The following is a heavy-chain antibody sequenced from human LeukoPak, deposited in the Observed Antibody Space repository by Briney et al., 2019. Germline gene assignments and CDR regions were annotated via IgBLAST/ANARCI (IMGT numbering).Heavy chain of an antibody. V-gene: IGHV1-18*01. J-gene: IGHJ4*02. CDR3: ARDLAG. CDR2: ISAYNGNT. CDR1: GFTFTNYG. Sequence: GASVKVSCKASGFTFTNYGIPWVRQAPGQGLEWMGWISAYNGNTNYAQNFQDRVTMTIDTSTSTAYMELRSLRSDDTAVYYCARDLAGWGQGTLVTVSS. D-gene: IGHD3-10*01.